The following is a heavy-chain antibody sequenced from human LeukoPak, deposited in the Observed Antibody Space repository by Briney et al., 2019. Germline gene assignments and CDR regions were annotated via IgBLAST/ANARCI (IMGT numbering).Heavy chain of an antibody. Sequence: GGSLRLSCAASGFTFSSYSMNWVRQAPGKGLEWVSSTSSSSSYIYYADSVKGRFTISRDNAKNSLYLQMNSLRAEDTAVYYCALGAYYYDSSGYHRAFDIWGQGTMVTVSS. CDR2: TSSSSSYI. CDR1: GFTFSSYS. V-gene: IGHV3-21*01. J-gene: IGHJ3*02. D-gene: IGHD3-22*01. CDR3: ALGAYYYDSSGYHRAFDI.